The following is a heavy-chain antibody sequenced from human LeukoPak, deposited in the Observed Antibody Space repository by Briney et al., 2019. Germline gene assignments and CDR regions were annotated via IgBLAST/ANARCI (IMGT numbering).Heavy chain of an antibody. J-gene: IGHJ3*02. CDR2: IYHSGST. D-gene: IGHD3-22*01. Sequence: PSQTLSLTCAVSGGSISSGSYSWSWIRQPPGKGLEWIGYIYHSGSTYYNPSLKSRVTISVDRSKNQFSLKLSSVTAADTAVYYCARGANYYDSSGYPHDAFDIWGQGTMVTVSS. CDR3: ARGANYYDSSGYPHDAFDI. CDR1: GGSISSGSYS. V-gene: IGHV4-30-2*01.